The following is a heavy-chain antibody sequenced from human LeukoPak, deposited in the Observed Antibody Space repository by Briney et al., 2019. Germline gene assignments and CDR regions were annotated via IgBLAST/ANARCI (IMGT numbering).Heavy chain of an antibody. CDR1: GFTFSSYS. D-gene: IGHD1-20*01. CDR3: ARVYNWNLNDAFDI. Sequence: GGSLRLSCAASGFTFSSYSMNWVRQAPGKGLEWVSSISSSSSYIYYADSVKGRFTISRDNAKNSLYLQMNSLRAEDTAVYYCARVYNWNLNDAFDIWGQGTMVTVSS. CDR2: ISSSSSYI. V-gene: IGHV3-21*01. J-gene: IGHJ3*02.